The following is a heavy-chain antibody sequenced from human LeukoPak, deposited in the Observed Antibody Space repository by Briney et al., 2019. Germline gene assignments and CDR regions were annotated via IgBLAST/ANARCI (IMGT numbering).Heavy chain of an antibody. CDR2: MNPNSGNT. CDR1: GYTFTSYD. Sequence: ASVKVSCKASGYTFTSYDINWVRQATGQGLEWMGWMNPNSGNTGYAQKFQGRVTMTRNTSIRTAYMELSSLRSEDTAVYYCASATLRCSGGSCYEMDVWGKGTTVTVSS. CDR3: ASATLRCSGGSCYEMDV. D-gene: IGHD2-15*01. V-gene: IGHV1-8*01. J-gene: IGHJ6*04.